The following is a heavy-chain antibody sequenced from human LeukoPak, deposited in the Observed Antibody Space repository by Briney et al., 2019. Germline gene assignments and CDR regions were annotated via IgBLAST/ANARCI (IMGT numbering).Heavy chain of an antibody. CDR3: TRDQRSGYSGYDYYYYYYMDV. V-gene: IGHV4-39*07. J-gene: IGHJ6*03. Sequence: SETLSLTCTVSGGSISSSSYYWGWIRQPPGKGLEWIGSIYYSGSTYYNPSLKSRLTISVDTSKNQFSLKLSSVTAADTAVYYCTRDQRSGYSGYDYYYYYYMDVWGKGTTVTVSS. CDR2: IYYSGST. D-gene: IGHD5-12*01. CDR1: GGSISSSSYY.